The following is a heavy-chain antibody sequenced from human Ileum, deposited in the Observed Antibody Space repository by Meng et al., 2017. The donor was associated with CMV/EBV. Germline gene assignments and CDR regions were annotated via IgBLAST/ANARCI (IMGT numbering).Heavy chain of an antibody. V-gene: IGHV4-39*07. Sequence: QLHLQGSGPGRVKPSETLSPTCNVSGDSISSGDYFWGWIRQPPKGLEWVASITYSGTTYYNPSLKSRVTMSVDTSKNQFSLKLNSVTAADTAVYYCVRASITMIDYWGQGTLVTVSS. CDR1: GDSISSGDYF. CDR3: VRASITMIDY. J-gene: IGHJ4*02. CDR2: ITYSGTT. D-gene: IGHD3-22*01.